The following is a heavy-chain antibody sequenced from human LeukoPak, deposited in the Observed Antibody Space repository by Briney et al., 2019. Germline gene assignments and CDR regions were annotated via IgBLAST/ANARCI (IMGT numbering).Heavy chain of an antibody. Sequence: GGSLKLSCAASGFTFSGSAMHWVRQASGKGLEWVGRIRSKANSYATAYAASVKGRFTISRDDSKNTAYLQINSLTAEDTAVYYCARGPDYYGSGTYVSWGQGTLVTVSS. J-gene: IGHJ5*02. D-gene: IGHD3-10*01. CDR3: ARGPDYYGSGTYVS. CDR1: GFTFSGSA. CDR2: IRSKANSYAT. V-gene: IGHV3-73*01.